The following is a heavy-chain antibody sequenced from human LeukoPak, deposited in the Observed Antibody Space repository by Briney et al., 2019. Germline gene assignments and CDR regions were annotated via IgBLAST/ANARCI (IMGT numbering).Heavy chain of an antibody. CDR2: IYSGGST. CDR1: GFTVSSNY. V-gene: IGHV3-66*01. Sequence: QTGGSLRLSCAASGFTVSSNYMSWVRQAPGKGLEWVSVIYSGGSTYYADSVKGRFTISRDNSKNTLYLQMNSLRAEDTAVYYCARDRGSSWPYYFGYWGQGTLVTVSS. CDR3: ARDRGSSWPYYFGY. D-gene: IGHD6-13*01. J-gene: IGHJ4*02.